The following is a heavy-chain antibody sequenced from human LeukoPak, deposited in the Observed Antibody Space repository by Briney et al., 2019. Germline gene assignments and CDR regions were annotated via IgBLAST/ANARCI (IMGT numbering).Heavy chain of an antibody. CDR3: ARVLRYFDWLLSYFDY. J-gene: IGHJ4*02. Sequence: PSETLSLTCTISGGSVSDYYWSWIRQSPGKGLEWIGYIYYTGSTTYNPSLKSRVTISADTSKNQFSLKLSSVTAADTAVYYCARVLRYFDWLLSYFDYWGQGTLVTVSS. CDR2: IYYTGST. V-gene: IGHV4-59*02. CDR1: GGSVSDYY. D-gene: IGHD3-9*01.